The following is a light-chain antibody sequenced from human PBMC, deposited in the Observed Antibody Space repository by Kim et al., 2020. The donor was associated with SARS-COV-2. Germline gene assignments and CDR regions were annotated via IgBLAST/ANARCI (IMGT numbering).Light chain of an antibody. CDR2: GVS. J-gene: IGKJ1*01. CDR1: QYISNY. CDR3: QQFFIYPRT. V-gene: IGKV1-9*01. Sequence: ASVGDRVTIPCRASQYISNYLAWYQHNPGKAPKLLIYGVSTLASGVPSRFSGSGSETEFALTISSLQPEDFATYSCQQFFIYPRTFGQGTKVDIK.